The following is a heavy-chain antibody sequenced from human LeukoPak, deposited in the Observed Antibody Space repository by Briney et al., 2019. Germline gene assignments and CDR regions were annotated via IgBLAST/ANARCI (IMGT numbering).Heavy chain of an antibody. CDR3: AKDGSWGDYYFYFYIDV. Sequence: GGSLRLSSEVSGFTFGNYAMSWVRQAPGKGLEWISGISGSGHYTYTADSLKGRFTISRDNSKNALYLQMNSLRAEDTALYYCAKDGSWGDYYFYFYIDVWGKGTTVTVSS. D-gene: IGHD3-16*01. CDR2: ISGSGHYT. V-gene: IGHV3-23*01. CDR1: GFTFGNYA. J-gene: IGHJ6*03.